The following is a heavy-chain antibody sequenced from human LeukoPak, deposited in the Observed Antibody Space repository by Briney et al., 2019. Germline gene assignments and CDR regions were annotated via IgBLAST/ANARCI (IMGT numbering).Heavy chain of an antibody. V-gene: IGHV3-23*01. J-gene: IGHJ4*02. CDR3: AKDRYYDSSGYYYFDY. CDR1: GSTFSSYA. Sequence: GGSLRLSCAASGSTFSSYAMSWVRQAPGKGLEWVSAISGSGGSTYYADSVKGRFTISRDNSKNTLYLQMNSLRAEDTAVYYCAKDRYYDSSGYYYFDYWGQGTLVTVSS. CDR2: ISGSGGST. D-gene: IGHD3-22*01.